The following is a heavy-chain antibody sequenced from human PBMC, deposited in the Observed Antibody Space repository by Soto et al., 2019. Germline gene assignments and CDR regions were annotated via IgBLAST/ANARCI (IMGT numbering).Heavy chain of an antibody. CDR1: GFSFSKYT. CDR3: TLSYGGSYYYSNGMEV. D-gene: IGHD4-17*01. J-gene: IGHJ6*02. CDR2: IHPGDSDT. V-gene: IGHV5-51*01. Sequence: PGESLKISCEGSGFSFSKYTVGWVRQIPGKGLEWMGIIHPGDSDTRYSPSFQGQVTISADKSISTAYLQWSSLKASDTAMYYCTLSYGGSYYYSNGMEVWGQGTTVTVSS.